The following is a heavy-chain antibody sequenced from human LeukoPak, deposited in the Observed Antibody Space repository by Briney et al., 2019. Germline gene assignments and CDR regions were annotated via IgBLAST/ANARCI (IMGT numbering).Heavy chain of an antibody. J-gene: IGHJ4*02. CDR1: GFTFSSYG. Sequence: PGRSLRLSCAASGFTFSSYGMHWVRQAPGKGLEWVAVIWYDGSNKYYAGSVKGRFTISRDNSKNTLYLQMNSLRAEDTAVYYCARDVDSSGPLGYWGQGTLVTVSS. CDR2: IWYDGSNK. CDR3: ARDVDSSGPLGY. V-gene: IGHV3-33*01. D-gene: IGHD6-19*01.